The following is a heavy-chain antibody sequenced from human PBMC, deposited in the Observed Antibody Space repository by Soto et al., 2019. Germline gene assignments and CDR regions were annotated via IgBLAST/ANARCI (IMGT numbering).Heavy chain of an antibody. CDR3: ATDYEYGDYGAAY. CDR2: INHSGST. D-gene: IGHD4-17*01. V-gene: IGHV4-34*01. J-gene: IGHJ4*02. Sequence: ETLSLTCSVYGASFSGYYWSWIRQPPGKGLEWIGEINHSGSTNYNPSLKSRVTISVDTSKNQFSLKLSSVTAADTAVYYCATDYEYGDYGAAYWGQGTLVNVSS. CDR1: GASFSGYY.